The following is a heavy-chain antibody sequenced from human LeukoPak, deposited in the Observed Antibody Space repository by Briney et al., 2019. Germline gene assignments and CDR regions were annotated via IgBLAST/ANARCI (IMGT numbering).Heavy chain of an antibody. CDR2: ISGRAGST. D-gene: IGHD4-11*01. CDR1: GFTFTNFA. J-gene: IGHJ4*02. CDR3: ARPTTVTTEAFGY. Sequence: GGSLRLSCAASGFTFTNFAMNWVRQAPGKGLERVSAISGRAGSTYYADSVKGRFTISRDNSKDTVYLQMNSLRAEDTAIYYCARPTTVTTEAFGYWGQGTLVTVPS. V-gene: IGHV3-23*01.